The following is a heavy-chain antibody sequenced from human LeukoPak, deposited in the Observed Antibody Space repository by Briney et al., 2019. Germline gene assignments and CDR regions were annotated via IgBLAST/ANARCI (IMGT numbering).Heavy chain of an antibody. CDR3: ALTTVTYDAFDI. D-gene: IGHD4-17*01. Sequence: ESGPTLVKPTQALTLTCTLSGFSLSTSGMRVSWIRQPPGKALEWLARIDWDDDKFYSTSLKTRLTISKDTSKNQVVLTMTNMDPVDTATYYCALTTVTYDAFDIWGQGTMVTVSS. V-gene: IGHV2-70*04. J-gene: IGHJ3*02. CDR1: GFSLSTSGMR. CDR2: IDWDDDK.